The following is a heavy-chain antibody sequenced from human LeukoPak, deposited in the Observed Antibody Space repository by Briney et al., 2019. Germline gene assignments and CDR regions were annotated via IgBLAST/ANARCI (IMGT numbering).Heavy chain of an antibody. J-gene: IGHJ1*01. CDR1: VDSVSSGY. CDR2: IQDTGIT. D-gene: IGHD2-15*01. Sequence: SETLSLICNVSVDSVSSGYWSWIRQSPEKGLEWIGFIQDTGITDYNPSLKSRLLMSLDTSKNQFSLNLRSVTAADTAVYYCAGRGHRYSRDWGQGILVTISS. V-gene: IGHV4-4*09. CDR3: AGRGHRYSRD.